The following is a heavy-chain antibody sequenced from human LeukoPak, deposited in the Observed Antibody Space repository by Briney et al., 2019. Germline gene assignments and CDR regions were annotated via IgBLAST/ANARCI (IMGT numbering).Heavy chain of an antibody. V-gene: IGHV3-48*03. CDR1: GFTFSSYE. J-gene: IGHJ4*02. D-gene: IGHD3/OR15-3a*01. Sequence: GGSLRLSCAASGFTFSSYEVNWVRQAPGKGLDWVSYISSSGTTIYYADSVKGRFTISRDNAKNSLYLQMNSLRAEDTAVYYCARDGLVIPDYWGQGTLVTVSS. CDR2: ISSSGTTI. CDR3: ARDGLVIPDY.